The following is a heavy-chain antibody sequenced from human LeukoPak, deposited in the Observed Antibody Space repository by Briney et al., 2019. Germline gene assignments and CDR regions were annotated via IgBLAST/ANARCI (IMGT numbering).Heavy chain of an antibody. J-gene: IGHJ5*02. Sequence: QPGGSLRLSCAASGFTFSSYEMNWVRQAPGKGLEWVAFIRYDESNKYYADSVKGRFTISRDNSENTLYLQMNSLRAEDTAVYYCAKDLIDSIAAAGTWDWFDPWGQGTLVTVSS. CDR1: GFTFSSYE. V-gene: IGHV3-30*02. CDR3: AKDLIDSIAAAGTWDWFDP. D-gene: IGHD6-13*01. CDR2: IRYDESNK.